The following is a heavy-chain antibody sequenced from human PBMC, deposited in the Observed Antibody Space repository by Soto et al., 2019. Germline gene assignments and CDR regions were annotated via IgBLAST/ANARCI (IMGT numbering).Heavy chain of an antibody. D-gene: IGHD5-12*01. CDR3: AGTKKWLAFDY. CDR2: IKYSGTT. Sequence: PSETLSLTCTVSGGSISSSRCHWGWIRQPPGKGLEWIASIKYSGTTFYNPSLKSRVTLSVDTSKNQFSLKLSSVTAADTAVYYCAGTKKWLAFDYWGQGALVTVSS. J-gene: IGHJ4*02. CDR1: GGSISSSRCH. V-gene: IGHV4-39*01.